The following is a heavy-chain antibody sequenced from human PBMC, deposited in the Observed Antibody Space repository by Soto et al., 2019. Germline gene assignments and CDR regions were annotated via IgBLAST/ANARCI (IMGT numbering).Heavy chain of an antibody. CDR2: INHSGST. D-gene: IGHD3-22*01. CDR3: ARSGYSDY. V-gene: IGHV4-34*01. CDR1: GGSFSGYY. Sequence: SETLSLTCAVYGGSFSGYYWSWIRQPPGKGLEWIGEINHSGSTSYNPSLKSRVTISVDTSKNQFSLKLSSVTAADTAVYYCARSGYSDYWGQGTLVTVSS. J-gene: IGHJ4*02.